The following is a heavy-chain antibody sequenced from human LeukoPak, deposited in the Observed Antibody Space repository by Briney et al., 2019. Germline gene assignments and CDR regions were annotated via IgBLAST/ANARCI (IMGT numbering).Heavy chain of an antibody. CDR3: ARDPPPYSNPSNWFDP. V-gene: IGHV3-33*01. CDR2: TWYDGSNK. Sequence: PGGSLRLSCAASGFTFSSYGMHWVRQAPGKGLEWVAVTWYDGSNKYYADSVKGRFTISRDNSKNTLYLQMNSLRAEDTAVYYCARDPPPYSNPSNWFDPWGQGTLVTVSS. CDR1: GFTFSSYG. J-gene: IGHJ5*02. D-gene: IGHD4-11*01.